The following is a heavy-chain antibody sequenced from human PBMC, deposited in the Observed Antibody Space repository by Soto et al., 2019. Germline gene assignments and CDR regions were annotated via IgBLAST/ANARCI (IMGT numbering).Heavy chain of an antibody. CDR2: IRSKANSYAT. V-gene: IGHV3-73*01. CDR3: TRRGGTTALFDY. Sequence: EVQLVESGGGLVQPGGSLKLSCAASGFTFSGSAMHWVRQASGKGLEWVGRIRSKANSYATAYAASVKGRFTISRDDSKNTAYLQMNSLKTEDTAVYYCTRRGGTTALFDYWGQGTLVTVSS. CDR1: GFTFSGSA. J-gene: IGHJ4*02. D-gene: IGHD4-17*01.